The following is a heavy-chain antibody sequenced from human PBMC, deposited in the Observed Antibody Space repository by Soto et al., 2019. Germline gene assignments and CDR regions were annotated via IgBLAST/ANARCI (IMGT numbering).Heavy chain of an antibody. CDR1: GCSFSTYA. CDR2: ISSSGMTI. D-gene: IGHD2-2*01. Sequence: GGSLSLSCAASGCSFSTYAMNWVRQAPGKGLGWVAYISSSGMTIYYADSVKGRFTISRDNAENSLYLQMHSLRDEDTAIYFCGRMDQLPNNDYYYFCLDVWGKGTTVTVSS. J-gene: IGHJ6*03. CDR3: GRMDQLPNNDYYYFCLDV. V-gene: IGHV3-48*02.